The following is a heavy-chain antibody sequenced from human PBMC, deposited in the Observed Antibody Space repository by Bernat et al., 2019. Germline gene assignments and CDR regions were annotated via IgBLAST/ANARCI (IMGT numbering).Heavy chain of an antibody. CDR1: GYTFTSYY. V-gene: IGHV1-46*01. D-gene: IGHD3-3*01. Sequence: QVQLVQSGAEVKKPGASVKVSCKASGYTFTSYYMHWVRQAPGQGLEWMGIINPSGGSTSYAQKFQGRVTMTRDTSTSTVYMELSSLRSEDTAVYYCARSSITIVGVVIEAGVFDYWGQGTLVTVSS. J-gene: IGHJ4*02. CDR2: INPSGGST. CDR3: ARSSITIVGVVIEAGVFDY.